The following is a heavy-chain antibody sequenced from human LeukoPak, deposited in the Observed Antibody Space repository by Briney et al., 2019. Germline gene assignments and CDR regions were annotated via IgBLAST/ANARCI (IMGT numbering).Heavy chain of an antibody. J-gene: IGHJ4*02. D-gene: IGHD6-13*01. CDR3: ARAYSSSWYKTDY. CDR1: GGSISSGDYY. V-gene: IGHV4-30-4*08. Sequence: SETLSLTCTVSGGSISSGDYYWSWIRQPPGKGLEWIGYIYYSGSTYYNPSLKSRVTISVDTSKNQFSLKLRSVTAADTAVYYCARAYSSSWYKTDYWGQETLVTVSS. CDR2: IYYSGST.